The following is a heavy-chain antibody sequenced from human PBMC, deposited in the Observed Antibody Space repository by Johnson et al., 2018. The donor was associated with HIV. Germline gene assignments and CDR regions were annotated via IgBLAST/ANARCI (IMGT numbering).Heavy chain of an antibody. CDR2: IYSGGST. J-gene: IGHJ3*02. V-gene: IGHV3-53*01. Sequence: VQLVESGGGLIQPGGSLRLSCAASGFTVSSNYMSWVRQAPGKGLEWVSVIYSGGSTYYADSVKGRFTISRDNSKNTLYLQMNSLRAEDPAVYYCARQAPGVTIFGVGGAFDIWGQGKMVTVSS. D-gene: IGHD3-3*01. CDR3: ARQAPGVTIFGVGGAFDI. CDR1: GFTVSSNY.